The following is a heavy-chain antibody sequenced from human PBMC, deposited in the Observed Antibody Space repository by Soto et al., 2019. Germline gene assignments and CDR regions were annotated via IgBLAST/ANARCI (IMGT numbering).Heavy chain of an antibody. D-gene: IGHD3-3*01. V-gene: IGHV4-34*01. CDR2: INHTGGT. Sequence: SETLCLTCAVYGGSVNGYYWNWIRQPPGKGLEWIGEINHTGGTHYNPSLKSRGTRSVDTSKNKFFLWLSCVTAGETAIDYCWPRITVLGFLIPPFDTWGQGTPVTVSS. J-gene: IGHJ5*02. CDR1: GGSVNGYY. CDR3: WPRITVLGFLIPPFDT.